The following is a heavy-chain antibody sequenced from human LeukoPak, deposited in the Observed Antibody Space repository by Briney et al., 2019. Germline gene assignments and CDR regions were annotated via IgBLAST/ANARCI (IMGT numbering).Heavy chain of an antibody. J-gene: IGHJ5*02. CDR3: ARHYDIMDWFDP. CDR1: GGSFSGYY. CDR2: IYYSGST. V-gene: IGHV4-34*01. Sequence: SETLSLTCAVYGGSFSGYYWSWIRQPPGKVLEWIGNIYYSGSTYSNPSLKSRVTISVDTSKNQFSLKLSSVTAADTAVYYCARHYDIMDWFDPWGQGTLVTVSS. D-gene: IGHD3-9*01.